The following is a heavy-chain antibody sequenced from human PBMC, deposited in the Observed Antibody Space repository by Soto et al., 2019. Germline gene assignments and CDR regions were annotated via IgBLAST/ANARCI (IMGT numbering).Heavy chain of an antibody. D-gene: IGHD4-17*01. CDR2: IYYSGST. Sequence: SETLSLTGTVSDSSISSSSYYWGWIRQPPGKGLEWIGSIYYSGSTYYNPSLKSRVTISVDTSKNQFSLKLSSVTAADTAVYYCARVYGDYKLDYWGQGTLVTVSS. V-gene: IGHV4-39*01. CDR1: DSSISSSSYY. CDR3: ARVYGDYKLDY. J-gene: IGHJ4*02.